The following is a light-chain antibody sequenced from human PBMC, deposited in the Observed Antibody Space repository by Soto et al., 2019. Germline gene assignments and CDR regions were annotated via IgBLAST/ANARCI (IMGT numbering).Light chain of an antibody. CDR3: QQYHNTPIT. J-gene: IGKJ5*01. V-gene: IGKV3-20*01. CDR1: QSISSNY. Sequence: EIVLTQSPGTLSLSPGERATLSCRASQSISSNYLAWYQQIPGQAPRLLIYGVSSRAAGIPDRFSGSGSGTDFTLTINRLEPEDFAVYCCQQYHNTPITFGQGTRLEIK. CDR2: GVS.